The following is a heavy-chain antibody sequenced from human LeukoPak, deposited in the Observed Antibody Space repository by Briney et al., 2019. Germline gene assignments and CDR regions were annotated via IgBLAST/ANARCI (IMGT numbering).Heavy chain of an antibody. CDR3: ARDLDSFGPGYFDY. D-gene: IGHD5-18*01. J-gene: IGHJ4*02. Sequence: GGSLRLSCAASGFTFSDYYMTWIRHFPGKGLDWVSYIGGSGSTIQYADSVKGRFTISRDNAKNSLYLQMNSLRAEDTAVYYCARDLDSFGPGYFDYWGQGTLVTVSS. V-gene: IGHV3-11*01. CDR1: GFTFSDYY. CDR2: IGGSGSTI.